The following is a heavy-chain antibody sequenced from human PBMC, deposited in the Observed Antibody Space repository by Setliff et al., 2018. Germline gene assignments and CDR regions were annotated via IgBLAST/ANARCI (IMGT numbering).Heavy chain of an antibody. J-gene: IGHJ6*03. CDR2: INPDEGRA. CDR1: GYTFTDFF. CDR3: ARDGHAYSTYFYMDV. Sequence: ASVKVSCKSSGYTFTDFFIHWVRQAPGQGFEWMGIINPDEGRANYADKFQDRVTMTTDTSTNTIYMELSSLTLEDTAMYFCARDGHAYSTYFYMDVWGKGTTVTVSS. D-gene: IGHD4-4*01. V-gene: IGHV1-46*01.